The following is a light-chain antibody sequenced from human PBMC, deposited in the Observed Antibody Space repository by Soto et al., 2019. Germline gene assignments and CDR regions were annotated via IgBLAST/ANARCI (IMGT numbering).Light chain of an antibody. CDR1: SSDVCGYNY. CDR3: SSYTSSSTYV. J-gene: IGLJ1*01. Sequence: QSALTQPASVSGSPGQSITLSCTGTSSDVCGYNYVSWYQQHPGKAPKLMIYDVSNRPSGVSNRFSRSKSGNTASLTISGLQAEDEADYYCSSYTSSSTYVFGTGTKLTV. CDR2: DVS. V-gene: IGLV2-14*01.